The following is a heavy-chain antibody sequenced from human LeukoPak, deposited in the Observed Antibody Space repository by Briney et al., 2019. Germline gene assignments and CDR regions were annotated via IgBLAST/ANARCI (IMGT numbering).Heavy chain of an antibody. D-gene: IGHD5-12*01. Sequence: SQTLSLNCTVSGGSISSGSYYWSWIRQPAGKGLEWIGRIYTSGSTNYNPSLKSRVTISVDTSKNQFSLKLSSVTAADTAVYYCARVRVATTNWFDPWGQGTLVTVSS. CDR3: ARVRVATTNWFDP. CDR2: IYTSGST. J-gene: IGHJ5*02. V-gene: IGHV4-61*02. CDR1: GGSISSGSYY.